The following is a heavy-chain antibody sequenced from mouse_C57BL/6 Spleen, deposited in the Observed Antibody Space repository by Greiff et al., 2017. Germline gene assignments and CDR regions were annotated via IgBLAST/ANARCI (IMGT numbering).Heavy chain of an antibody. CDR2: IRNKANNHAT. CDR3: TGGNYVRFAY. V-gene: IGHV6-6*01. Sequence: EVKLQESGGGLVQPGGSMKLSCAASGFTFSDAWMDWVRQSPEKGLEWIAEIRNKANNHATYYAESMKGRFTISRDDSKGSVYLQMNSLRAEDTGIYYCTGGNYVRFAYWGQGTLVTVSA. CDR1: GFTFSDAW. J-gene: IGHJ3*01. D-gene: IGHD2-1*01.